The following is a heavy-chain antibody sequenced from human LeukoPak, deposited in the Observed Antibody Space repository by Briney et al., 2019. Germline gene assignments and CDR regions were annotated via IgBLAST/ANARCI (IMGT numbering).Heavy chain of an antibody. CDR2: MNPNSGNT. V-gene: IGHV1-8*01. CDR1: GYTFTSYD. D-gene: IGHD2-2*01. J-gene: IGHJ3*02. CDR3: ARDVIVVVPAATDAFDT. Sequence: ASVKVSCKASGYTFTSYDINWVRQATGQGLEWMGWMNPNSGNTGYAQKFQGRVTMTRNTSISTAYMELSSLRSDDTAVYYCARDVIVVVPAATDAFDTWGQGTMVTVSS.